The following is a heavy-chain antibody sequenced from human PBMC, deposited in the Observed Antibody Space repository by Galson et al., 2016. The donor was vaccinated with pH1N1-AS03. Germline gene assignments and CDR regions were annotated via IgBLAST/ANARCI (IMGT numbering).Heavy chain of an antibody. CDR2: ISASSETT. CDR1: GFSFSTYA. Sequence: SLRLSCAASGFSFSTYAMSWVRQAQGMGLEWVSSISASSETTYYADSVKGRFMISRDNSKNTLYLHMSSLRADDTAVYYCAKDLEYGSGTLGPNDAFDIWGQGTMVSVSS. D-gene: IGHD3-10*01. CDR3: AKDLEYGSGTLGPNDAFDI. J-gene: IGHJ3*02. V-gene: IGHV3-23*01.